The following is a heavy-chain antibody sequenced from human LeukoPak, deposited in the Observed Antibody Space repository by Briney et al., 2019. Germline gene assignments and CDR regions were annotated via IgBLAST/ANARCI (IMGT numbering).Heavy chain of an antibody. Sequence: GASVKVSCKASGYTFTNYGISWVRQAPGQGLEWMGWVSAYNGNTNYAQNLQGRVTMTTDTSTSTANMELRSLRSDDTAVYYCARRLPSGYYNAMDVWGQGTTVTVSS. CDR1: GYTFTNYG. D-gene: IGHD2/OR15-2a*01. CDR3: ARRLPSGYYNAMDV. V-gene: IGHV1-18*01. J-gene: IGHJ6*02. CDR2: VSAYNGNT.